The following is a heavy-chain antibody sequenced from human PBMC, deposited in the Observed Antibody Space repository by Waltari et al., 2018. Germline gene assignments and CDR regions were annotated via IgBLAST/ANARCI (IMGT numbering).Heavy chain of an antibody. J-gene: IGHJ3*02. D-gene: IGHD1-26*01. CDR2: FDPEDGET. V-gene: IGHV1-24*01. CDR1: GYTLTELS. CDR3: ATGGVGATSGADAFDI. Sequence: QVQLVQSGAEVKKPGASVKVSCKVSGYTLTELSMPWVRAAPGKGLEWMGGFDPEDGETIYAQKFQGRVTMTEDTSTDTAYMELSSLRSEDTAVYYCATGGVGATSGADAFDIWGQGTMVTVSS.